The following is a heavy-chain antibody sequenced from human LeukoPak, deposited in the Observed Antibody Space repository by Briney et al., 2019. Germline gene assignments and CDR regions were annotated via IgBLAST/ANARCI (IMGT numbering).Heavy chain of an antibody. V-gene: IGHV3-48*01. CDR2: ISSSSNVI. J-gene: IGHJ4*02. CDR3: AKQDATGPFDY. D-gene: IGHD1-14*01. CDR1: GFTFNSYA. Sequence: GESLRLSCAASGFTFNSYAFNWVRQAPGKGLEWVSYISSSSNVIYYTDSVKGRFTISRDNARNLLSLQMNSLRAEDTAVYYCAKQDATGPFDYWGQGTLVTVSS.